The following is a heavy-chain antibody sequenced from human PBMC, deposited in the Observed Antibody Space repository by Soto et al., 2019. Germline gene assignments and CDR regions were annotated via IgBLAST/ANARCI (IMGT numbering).Heavy chain of an antibody. Sequence: EVQLLESGGGLVQPGGSLRLSCAASGFTFSSYAMSWVRQAPGKGLEWVSAISGSGGSTYYADSVKGRFTISRDNSKNTLYLQMNSLRAEDTAVYYCAKSEVTYGSGSYELDYWGQGTLVTVSS. D-gene: IGHD3-10*01. CDR1: GFTFSSYA. J-gene: IGHJ4*02. V-gene: IGHV3-23*01. CDR3: AKSEVTYGSGSYELDY. CDR2: ISGSGGST.